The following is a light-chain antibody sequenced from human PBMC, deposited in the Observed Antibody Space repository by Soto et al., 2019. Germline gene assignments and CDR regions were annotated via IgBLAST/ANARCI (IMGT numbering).Light chain of an antibody. CDR1: SNDVGTYNR. Sequence: QSVLTQPPSPSGSPGQSVTISCTGNSNDVGTYNRVSWYQQPPGTAPKLMIYEVSNRPSGVPDRFSGSKSGNTASLTISGLQAEDEADYYCSSYTSSSTYVFGTGTKVTVL. CDR2: EVS. J-gene: IGLJ1*01. V-gene: IGLV2-18*02. CDR3: SSYTSSSTYV.